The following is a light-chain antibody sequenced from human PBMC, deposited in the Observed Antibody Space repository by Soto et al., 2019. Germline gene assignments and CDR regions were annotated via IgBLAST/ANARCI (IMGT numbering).Light chain of an antibody. J-gene: IGKJ4*01. CDR1: QSISSY. V-gene: IGKV1-39*01. CDR2: AAS. Sequence: DIQMTQSPSSLSASVGDRVTITCRASQSISSYLNWYQQKPWKAPKLLIYAASSLQSGVPSRFSGSGSGTDFTLTISSLQPEDFATYYCQQCYSTPLTFGGGTKVEIK. CDR3: QQCYSTPLT.